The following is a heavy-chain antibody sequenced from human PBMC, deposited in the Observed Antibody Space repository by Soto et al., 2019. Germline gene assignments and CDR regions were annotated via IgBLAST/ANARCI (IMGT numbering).Heavy chain of an antibody. CDR2: ISPYNGYT. CDR1: GYVFINFG. J-gene: IGHJ6*02. V-gene: IGHV1-18*04. Sequence: ASVKVSCKXSGYVFINFGISWVRQVPGKGLEWMGWISPYNGYTKDAQKFQGRLGMTIETSTTTSYLELRSLRSDDTAVYYCARLITAGEFGVVPPSYYAMDVWGRGTTVTVSS. CDR3: ARLITAGEFGVVPPSYYAMDV. D-gene: IGHD2-2*01.